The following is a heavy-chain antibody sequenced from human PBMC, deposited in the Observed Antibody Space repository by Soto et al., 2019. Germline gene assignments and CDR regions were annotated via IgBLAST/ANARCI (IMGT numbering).Heavy chain of an antibody. V-gene: IGHV4-34*01. D-gene: IGHD3-10*01. Sequence: SETLSLTCAVYGGSFSGYYWSWIRQPPGKGLEWIGEINHSGSTNYNPSLKSRVTISVDTSKNQFSLKLSSVTAADTAVYYCARGQAGLLWCGEPSGNYYYGMDVWGQGTTVTVSS. CDR2: INHSGST. CDR1: GGSFSGYY. CDR3: ARGQAGLLWCGEPSGNYYYGMDV. J-gene: IGHJ6*02.